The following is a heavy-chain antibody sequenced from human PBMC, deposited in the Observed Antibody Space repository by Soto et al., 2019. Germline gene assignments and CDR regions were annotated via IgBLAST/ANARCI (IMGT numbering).Heavy chain of an antibody. CDR2: FYYSGST. D-gene: IGHD2-2*01. Sequence: SETLSLTCTVSGGSISSSSYSWGWIRQPPGKGPEWIGTFYYSGSTYYNPSLKSRVTISVDTSKNQFSLKLSSVTAADTAVYYCASGYCSSTSCYEGWFDPWGQGTLVTVSS. CDR1: GGSISSSSYS. J-gene: IGHJ5*02. V-gene: IGHV4-39*07. CDR3: ASGYCSSTSCYEGWFDP.